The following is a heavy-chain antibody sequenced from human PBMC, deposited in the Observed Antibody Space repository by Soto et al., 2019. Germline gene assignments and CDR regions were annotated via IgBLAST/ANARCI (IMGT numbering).Heavy chain of an antibody. CDR2: ITSDGSET. CDR1: GFPFTISW. Sequence: GGSLRLSCATSGFPFTISWMHWVRQVPGKALEWVSRITSDGSETMYADSVKGRFTISRDNAESTVYLQMNSLRAEDTGVYYCAKDWFNCIDLWGQGTPVTVSS. CDR3: AKDWFNCIDL. D-gene: IGHD2-15*01. V-gene: IGHV3-74*03. J-gene: IGHJ4*02.